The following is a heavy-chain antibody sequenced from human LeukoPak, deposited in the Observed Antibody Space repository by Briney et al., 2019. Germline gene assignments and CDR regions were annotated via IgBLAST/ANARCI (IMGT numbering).Heavy chain of an antibody. D-gene: IGHD2-2*01. CDR2: INPSSGGT. Sequence: GASVKVSCKASGYTFTGYYMHWVRQAPGRGLEWVGWINPSSGGTNYAQKFKGRVTMTRDTSISTAYTELSRLRSDDTAVYYCASPYCSSTSCSLDAFDIWGQGTMVTVSS. CDR1: GYTFTGYY. CDR3: ASPYCSSTSCSLDAFDI. J-gene: IGHJ3*02. V-gene: IGHV1-2*02.